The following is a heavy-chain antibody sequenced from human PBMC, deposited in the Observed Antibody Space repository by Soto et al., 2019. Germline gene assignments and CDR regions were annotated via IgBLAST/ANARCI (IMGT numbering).Heavy chain of an antibody. Sequence: VQLLESGGGLVQPGGSLRLSCAASGFTFSSYAMSWVRQAPGKGLEWVSAISGSGGSTYYADSGKGRFTISRDNSKNTLYLQMSSLRAEETAVYYCAKDYGYYYDSSGYETDWGQGPLVTVSS. V-gene: IGHV3-23*01. CDR3: AKDYGYYYDSSGYETD. D-gene: IGHD3-22*01. CDR1: GFTFSSYA. CDR2: ISGSGGST. J-gene: IGHJ4*02.